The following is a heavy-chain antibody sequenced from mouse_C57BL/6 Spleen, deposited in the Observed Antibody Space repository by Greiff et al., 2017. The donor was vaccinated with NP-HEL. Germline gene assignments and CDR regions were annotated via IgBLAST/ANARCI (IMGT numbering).Heavy chain of an antibody. V-gene: IGHV1-59*01. CDR1: GYTFTSYW. D-gene: IGHD3-3*01. J-gene: IGHJ1*03. CDR2: IDPSDSYT. Sequence: VQLQQSGAELVRPGTSVKLSCKASGYTFTSYWMHWVKQRPGQGLEWIGVIDPSDSYTNYNQKFKGKATLTVDTSSSTAYMQLSSLTSEDSAVYYCARGSGTDWYFDVWGTGTTVTVSS. CDR3: ARGSGTDWYFDV.